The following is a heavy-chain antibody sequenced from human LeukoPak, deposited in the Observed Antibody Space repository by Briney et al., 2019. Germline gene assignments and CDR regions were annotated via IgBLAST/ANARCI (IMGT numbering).Heavy chain of an antibody. CDR1: GFTFSSYA. V-gene: IGHV3-23*01. Sequence: GGSLRLSCAASGFTFSSYAMSWVRQAPGKGLEWVSAISGSGGSTYYADSVKGRFTISRDNSKNTPYLQMNSLRAEDTAVYYCAKDLRRYSSSYPDYWGQGILVTVSS. D-gene: IGHD6-13*01. J-gene: IGHJ4*02. CDR3: AKDLRRYSSSYPDY. CDR2: ISGSGGST.